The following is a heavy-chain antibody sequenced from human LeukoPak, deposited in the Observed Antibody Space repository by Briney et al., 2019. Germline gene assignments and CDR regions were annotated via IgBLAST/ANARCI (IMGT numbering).Heavy chain of an antibody. D-gene: IGHD5-24*01. V-gene: IGHV1-3*01. Sequence: ASVKVSCKASGYTFTSYAMHWVRQAPGQRLEWMGWINAGNGNTKYSQKFQGRVTITRDTSASTAYMELSSLRSEDTAVHYCARSPPRSERWLQYYFDYWGQGTLVTVSS. CDR3: ARSPPRSERWLQYYFDY. J-gene: IGHJ4*02. CDR1: GYTFTSYA. CDR2: INAGNGNT.